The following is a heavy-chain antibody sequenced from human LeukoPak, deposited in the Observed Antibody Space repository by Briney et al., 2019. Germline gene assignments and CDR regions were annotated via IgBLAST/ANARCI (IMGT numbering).Heavy chain of an antibody. Sequence: SETLSLTCTVSGYSISSGYYWGWIRQPPGKGLEWIGTMYHSGSTNYNPSLKSRVTISVDTSKNQFSLKLSSVTAADTAVYFCARGFRGDNFDYWGQGTLVTVSS. D-gene: IGHD7-27*01. CDR1: GYSISSGYY. J-gene: IGHJ4*02. V-gene: IGHV4-38-2*02. CDR2: MYHSGST. CDR3: ARGFRGDNFDY.